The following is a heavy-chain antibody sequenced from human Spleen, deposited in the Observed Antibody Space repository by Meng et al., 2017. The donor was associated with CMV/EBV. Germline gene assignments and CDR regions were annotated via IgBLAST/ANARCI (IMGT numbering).Heavy chain of an antibody. J-gene: IGHJ4*02. V-gene: IGHV4-34*01. D-gene: IGHD2-21*02. CDR1: GGSLSGYY. CDR3: ARGPYYCGGDCYDFDY. CDR2: INHSGST. Sequence: QVELTQWGAGLLKPSETPALTRADYGGSLSGYYWSWIRQPPGKGLEWIGEINHSGSTNYNPSLKSRVTISVDTSKNQFSLKLSSVTAADTAVYYCARGPYYCGGDCYDFDYWGQGTLVTVSS.